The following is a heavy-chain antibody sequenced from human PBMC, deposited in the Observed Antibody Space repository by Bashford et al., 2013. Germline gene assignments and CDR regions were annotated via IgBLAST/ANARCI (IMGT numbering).Heavy chain of an antibody. V-gene: IGHV3-33*01. CDR3: ATEKDMNAFDV. CDR1: GLTFSSYA. J-gene: IGHJ3*01. Sequence: GGSLRLSCAASGLTFSSYAMHWVRQAPGKGLEWVAIIWHDGSEKYYADSVKGRFTISRDNSNNTLYLQVNSLRAEDTAVYYCATEKDMNAFDVWGQGTMVTVSS. CDR2: IWHDGSEK. D-gene: IGHD2-15*01.